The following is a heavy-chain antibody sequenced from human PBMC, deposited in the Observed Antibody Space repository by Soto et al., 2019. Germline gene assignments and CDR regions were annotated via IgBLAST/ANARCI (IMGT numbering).Heavy chain of an antibody. CDR3: AREAAGILNWFDP. Sequence: QVQLQESGPGLVKPSQTLSLTCTVSGGSISSGGYYWSWIRQHPGKGLEWIGYIYHSGSTYYNPSLKSGVTLSVDTSKNQFSLKVRSVTAADTAVYYCAREAAGILNWFDPWGQGTLVTVSS. CDR2: IYHSGST. V-gene: IGHV4-31*03. CDR1: GGSISSGGYY. J-gene: IGHJ5*02. D-gene: IGHD6-25*01.